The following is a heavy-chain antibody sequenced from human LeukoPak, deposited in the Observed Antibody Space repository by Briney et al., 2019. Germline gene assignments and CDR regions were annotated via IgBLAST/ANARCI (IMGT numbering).Heavy chain of an antibody. CDR2: IIPIFGTA. V-gene: IGHV1-69*13. CDR1: GGTFSSYA. J-gene: IGHJ6*04. D-gene: IGHD5-12*01. CDR3: ARASIVATISYYYYGMDV. Sequence: SVKVSCKVSGGTFSSYAISWVRQAPGQGLEWMGGIIPIFGTANYAQKFQGRVTITADESTSTAYMELSSLRSEDTAVYYCARASIVATISYYYYGMDVWGKGTTVTVSS.